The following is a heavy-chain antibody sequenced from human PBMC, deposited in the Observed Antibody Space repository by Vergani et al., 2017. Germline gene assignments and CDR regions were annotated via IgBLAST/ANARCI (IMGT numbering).Heavy chain of an antibody. CDR1: GFTFNQYG. CDR2: TWYDGNNK. J-gene: IGHJ5*02. Sequence: QVQLVESGGGVVQPGRSLRLSCAASGFTFNQYGMHWVHQAPGKGLEWEAVTWYDGNNKQYADSVKGRFTISRDNSKSTMYLQMNSLRDEDTGVYYCARDLRLLYNRFDPWGQGTLVTVSS. CDR3: ARDLRLLYNRFDP. D-gene: IGHD1-14*01. V-gene: IGHV3-33*01.